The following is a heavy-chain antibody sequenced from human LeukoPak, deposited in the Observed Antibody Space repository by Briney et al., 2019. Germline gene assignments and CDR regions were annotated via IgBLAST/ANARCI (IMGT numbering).Heavy chain of an antibody. D-gene: IGHD3-22*01. CDR1: GYTFTSYG. CDR3: ARGPPEITMIVYFDY. CDR2: ISAYNGNT. V-gene: IGHV1-18*01. J-gene: IGHJ4*02. Sequence: GASVKVSCKASGYTFTSYGISWVRQAPGQGLEWMGWISAYNGNTNYAQKLQGRVTMTTDTSTSTAYMELRSLRSDDTAVYYCARGPPEITMIVYFDYWGQGTLVTVSS.